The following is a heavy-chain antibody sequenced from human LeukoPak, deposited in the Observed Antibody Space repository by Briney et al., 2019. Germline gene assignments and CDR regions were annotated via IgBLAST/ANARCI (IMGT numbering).Heavy chain of an antibody. V-gene: IGHV3-23*01. Sequence: GGSLRLSCEASGFTFSTFAMIWVRQPPGKGLEWVSSIFPSGGEIHYADSVRGRFTISRDNSKSTLSLQMDSLRAEDTAIYYCATYRQVLLPFESWGQGTLVTVSS. J-gene: IGHJ4*02. D-gene: IGHD2-8*02. CDR1: GFTFSTFA. CDR3: ATYRQVLLPFES. CDR2: IFPSGGEI.